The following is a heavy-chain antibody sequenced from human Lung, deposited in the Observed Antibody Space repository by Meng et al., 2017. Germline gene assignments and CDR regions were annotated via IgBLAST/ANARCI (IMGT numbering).Heavy chain of an antibody. Sequence: QVHLVQSGAEVKKPGASVKVSCKASGYTFTNYAMHWVRQAPGQGLEWMGWINAGSENTEYSQKFQGRVTLTRDTSATTAYMELRSLKSEDTAIYYCARDIVVTFGELTTLDSWGQGTLVTVSS. D-gene: IGHD2-21*01. CDR2: INAGSENT. V-gene: IGHV1-3*01. J-gene: IGHJ4*02. CDR3: ARDIVVTFGELTTLDS. CDR1: GYTFTNYA.